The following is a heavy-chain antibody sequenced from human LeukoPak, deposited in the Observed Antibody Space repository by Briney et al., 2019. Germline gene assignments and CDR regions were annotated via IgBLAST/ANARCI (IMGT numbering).Heavy chain of an antibody. CDR3: ASDGGPLDH. CDR2: IKQHGTEK. D-gene: IGHD3-16*01. J-gene: IGHJ4*02. CDR1: GIMFSGYW. Sequence: GGSLRLSCTASGIMFSGYWMSWVRQAPGKGLEWAANIKQHGTEKYYVDSVKGRFTISRDDAKKSVYLQMNSLRAEDTAVYYCASDGGPLDHWGQGILVTVAS. V-gene: IGHV3-7*01.